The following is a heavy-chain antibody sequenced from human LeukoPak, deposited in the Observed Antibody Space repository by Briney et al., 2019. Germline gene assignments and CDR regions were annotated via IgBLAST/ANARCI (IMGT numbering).Heavy chain of an antibody. CDR3: AKAPLGYCRNGVCYLYP. D-gene: IGHD2-8*01. V-gene: IGHV3-23*01. J-gene: IGHJ4*02. CDR2: ISGSGGST. Sequence: GGSLRLSCAASGFTFSSYAMSWVRQAPGKGLEWVSAISGSGGSTYYADSVKGRFTISRDNSKNTLYLQMNSLRAEDTAVYYCAKAPLGYCRNGVCYLYPWGQGTLVTVSS. CDR1: GFTFSSYA.